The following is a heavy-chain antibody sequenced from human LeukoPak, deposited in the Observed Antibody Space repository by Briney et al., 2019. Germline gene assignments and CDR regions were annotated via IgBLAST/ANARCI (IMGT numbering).Heavy chain of an antibody. V-gene: IGHV4-39*01. D-gene: IGHD2-2*03. CDR3: ARQVGYCSSTSCYDY. CDR1: GASISNSDHY. CDR2: MYYSGNT. Sequence: SETLSLTCTVSGASISNSDHYWGWIRQSPGKGLEWIGSMYYSGNTHYNPSLTSRVTISVDTSKNQFSLKLNSVTAADTAVYYCARQVGYCSSTSCYDYWGQGTLVTVSS. J-gene: IGHJ4*02.